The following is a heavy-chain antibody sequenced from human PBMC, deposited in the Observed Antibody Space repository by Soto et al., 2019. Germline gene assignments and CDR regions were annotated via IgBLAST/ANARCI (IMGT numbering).Heavy chain of an antibody. Sequence: ASVKVSCKASGYTFTSYGISWVRQAPGQGHEWMGLISAYNGNTNYAQKLQGRVTMTTDTSTSTAYMELRSLRSDDTAVYYCERGLGDAYYYYGFDVWGQGTTVTVSS. V-gene: IGHV1-18*01. CDR1: GYTFTSYG. CDR3: ERGLGDAYYYYGFDV. CDR2: ISAYNGNT. J-gene: IGHJ6*02. D-gene: IGHD2-21*02.